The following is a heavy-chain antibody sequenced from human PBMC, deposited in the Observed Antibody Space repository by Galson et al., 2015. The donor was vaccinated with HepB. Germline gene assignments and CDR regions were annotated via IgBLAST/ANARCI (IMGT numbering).Heavy chain of an antibody. Sequence: SVKVSCKASGFTFTSSAVQWVRQARGQRLEWIGWIVVGSGNTNYAQKFQERVTITRDMSTSTAYMELSSLRSEDTAVYYCAAAETYTYYDFWSGYYRWNWFDPWGQGTLVTVSS. V-gene: IGHV1-58*01. D-gene: IGHD3-3*01. CDR2: IVVGSGNT. J-gene: IGHJ5*02. CDR3: AAAETYTYYDFWSGYYRWNWFDP. CDR1: GFTFTSSA.